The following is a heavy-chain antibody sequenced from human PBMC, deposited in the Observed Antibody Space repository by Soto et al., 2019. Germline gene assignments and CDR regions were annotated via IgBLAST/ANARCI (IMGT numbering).Heavy chain of an antibody. CDR1: GFTFSDYY. V-gene: IGHV3-11*01. D-gene: IGHD6-13*01. Sequence: QVQLVESGGGLVKPGGSLRLSCAASGFTFSDYYMSWIRQAPGKGLEWVSYISSSGSTIYYADSVKGRFTISRDNAKNSLYLQSNSLRAEDTAVYYCARVSSRSSSWYRLLEARLGLTGGTHNWFDPWGQGTLVTVSS. CDR3: ARVSSRSSSWYRLLEARLGLTGGTHNWFDP. J-gene: IGHJ5*02. CDR2: ISSSGSTI.